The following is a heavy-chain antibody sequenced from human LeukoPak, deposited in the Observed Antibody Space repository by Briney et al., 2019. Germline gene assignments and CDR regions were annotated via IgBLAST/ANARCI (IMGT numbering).Heavy chain of an antibody. Sequence: GGSLRLSCAASGFTFSSYSMNWVRQAPGKGLEWVSYISSSSSTIYYADSVKGRFTISRDNAKNSLYLQMNSLRAEDTAVYYCAREFTNYDILTGFTIGGFDYWGQGTLVTVSS. CDR2: ISSSSSTI. D-gene: IGHD3-9*01. J-gene: IGHJ4*02. V-gene: IGHV3-48*01. CDR1: GFTFSSYS. CDR3: AREFTNYDILTGFTIGGFDY.